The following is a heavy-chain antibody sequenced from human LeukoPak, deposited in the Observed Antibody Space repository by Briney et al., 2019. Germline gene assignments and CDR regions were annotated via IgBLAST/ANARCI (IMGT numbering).Heavy chain of an antibody. Sequence: GASVKVSCKTSGYSFNDYYLHWVRQAPGQGLEWMGWINPNSGRTHYAPKFQGSVTLTTDTSITTAYMELSSLISGDMALYYCARDSSDILTGYYHFWGQGTLVTVSS. CDR3: ARDSSDILTGYYHF. D-gene: IGHD3-9*01. V-gene: IGHV1-2*02. CDR1: GYSFNDYY. J-gene: IGHJ4*02. CDR2: INPNSGRT.